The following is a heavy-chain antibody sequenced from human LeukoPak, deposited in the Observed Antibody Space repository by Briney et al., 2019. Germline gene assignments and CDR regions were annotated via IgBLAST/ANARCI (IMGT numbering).Heavy chain of an antibody. CDR2: IRYDGSNK. J-gene: IGHJ4*02. CDR3: AKDGVVSDIVVVPAAN. CDR1: GFTFSSYG. Sequence: PGGSLRLSCAASGFTFSSYGMHWVRQAPGKGLEWVAFIRYDGSNKYYADSVKGRFTISRDNSKNTLYLQMNSLRAEDTAVYYCAKDGVVSDIVVVPAANRGQGTLVTVSA. V-gene: IGHV3-30*02. D-gene: IGHD2-2*01.